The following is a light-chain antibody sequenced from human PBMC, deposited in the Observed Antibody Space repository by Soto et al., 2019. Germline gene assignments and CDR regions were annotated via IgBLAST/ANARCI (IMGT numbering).Light chain of an antibody. CDR1: SSDVGAYNS. V-gene: IGLV2-14*01. J-gene: IGLJ1*01. CDR3: SSYTDSSTYV. Sequence: QSVLTQPASVSGSLGQSMTIACTGTSSDVGAYNSVSWYQQHPGKAPKLIIFEGFNRPSGASTRFSGSKSGNTAFLTISGLQADDEADYYCSSYTDSSTYVFGTGTKV. CDR2: EGF.